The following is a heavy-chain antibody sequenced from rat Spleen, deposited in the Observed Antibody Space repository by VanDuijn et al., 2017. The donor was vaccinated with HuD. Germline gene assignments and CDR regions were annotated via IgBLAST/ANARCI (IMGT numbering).Heavy chain of an antibody. V-gene: IGHV5-31*01. CDR2: ISHSGTDT. CDR1: GFTFNNYW. Sequence: EVQLVESGGGLVQPGRSLKLSCVASGFTFNNYWMTWIRQAPGKGLEWVASISHSGTDTYFPDSVKGRFTISRDNAKSTLYLQMDSLRSEDTATYYCASRDYWGQGVMVTVSS. J-gene: IGHJ2*01. CDR3: ASRDY.